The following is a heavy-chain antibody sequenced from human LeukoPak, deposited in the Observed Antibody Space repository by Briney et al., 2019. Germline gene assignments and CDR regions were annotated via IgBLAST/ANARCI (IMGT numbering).Heavy chain of an antibody. J-gene: IGHJ6*04. CDR3: ARGINHYGSGSYQV. D-gene: IGHD3-10*01. CDR2: VNHTGST. V-gene: IGHV4-34*01. CDR1: GGSSSAYY. Sequence: PETLSLTSAVSGGSSSAYYWSWVRQPPGHGLEASGEVNHTGSTNYTPSLKRPITISLDTSKNQFSLKLCAWTAADTAVYYCARGINHYGSGSYQVWGKGTTVTVSS.